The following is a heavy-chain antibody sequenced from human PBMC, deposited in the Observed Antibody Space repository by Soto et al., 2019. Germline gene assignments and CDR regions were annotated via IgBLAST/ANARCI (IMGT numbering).Heavy chain of an antibody. CDR1: GFTFRTFG. J-gene: IGHJ6*02. Sequence: PGGSLRLSCAASGFTFRTFGMHWVRKAPGKGLEWVTVISYDGDTKYYADSVKGRFTISRDNSKSTLYLQMNSLRAEDTAVYYCAKDRNYYDRYYYGMDAWGQGTTVTVSS. D-gene: IGHD3-22*01. CDR3: AKDRNYYDRYYYGMDA. CDR2: ISYDGDTK. V-gene: IGHV3-30*18.